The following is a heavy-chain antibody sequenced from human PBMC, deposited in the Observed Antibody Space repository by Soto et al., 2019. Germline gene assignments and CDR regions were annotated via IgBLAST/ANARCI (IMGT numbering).Heavy chain of an antibody. J-gene: IGHJ3*02. CDR2: ISHDGSKE. CDR3: ARPDSSGWSRAFDI. CDR1: GFILSSYA. D-gene: IGHD6-19*01. V-gene: IGHV3-30-3*01. Sequence: QVPLVESGAAVVQPGRSLRLSCAASGFILSSYAMHWVRQAPGKGLEWVAVISHDGSKEYYADSVKGRFTISRDSSKNTLYLQMNSLRVGDTAVYYCARPDSSGWSRAFDIWGQGTMVTVSS.